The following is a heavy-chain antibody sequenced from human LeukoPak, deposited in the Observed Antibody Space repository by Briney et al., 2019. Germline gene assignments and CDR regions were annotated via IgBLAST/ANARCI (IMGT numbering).Heavy chain of an antibody. CDR3: ARAYSSRWYDAFDL. CDR2: IKEDGSEE. J-gene: IGHJ3*01. V-gene: IGHV3-7*01. Sequence: PGGSLRLSCAASGFTFSDYWMSWVRQAPGKGLEWVANIKEDGSEEYYVDSVKGRLTISRDNAKNSLYLQMNSLRAEDTAVYYCARAYSSRWYDAFDLWGQGTMVTVSS. D-gene: IGHD6-13*01. CDR1: GFTFSDYW.